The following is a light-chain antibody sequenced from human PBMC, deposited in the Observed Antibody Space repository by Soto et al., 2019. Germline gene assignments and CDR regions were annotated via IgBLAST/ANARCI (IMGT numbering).Light chain of an antibody. CDR3: QQYCSSPPIT. CDR1: QSVSSSY. J-gene: IGKJ5*01. CDR2: GAS. Sequence: DIVLTQSPGTLSLSPGERATLSCRASQSVSSSYLAWYQQKPGQATRLLISGASSSATGIPDRFSGSGSGTDFTLTIIRLEPEDFAVYYCQQYCSSPPITFGQGTRLEIK. V-gene: IGKV3-20*01.